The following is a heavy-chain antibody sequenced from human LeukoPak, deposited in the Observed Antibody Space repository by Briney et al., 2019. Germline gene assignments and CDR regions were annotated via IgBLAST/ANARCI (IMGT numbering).Heavy chain of an antibody. CDR3: AKASSGWYTFDY. D-gene: IGHD6-19*01. Sequence: PGGSLRLSCAASGFSFSSSAMCWVCQAPGKGLELVSAIGGGGGSTYYADSVKGRFTISRDNSKNTLYLQMNSLRTEDTALYYFAKASSGWYTFDYWGEGSLLTVSS. CDR1: GFSFSSSA. J-gene: IGHJ4*02. CDR2: IGGGGGST. V-gene: IGHV3-23*01.